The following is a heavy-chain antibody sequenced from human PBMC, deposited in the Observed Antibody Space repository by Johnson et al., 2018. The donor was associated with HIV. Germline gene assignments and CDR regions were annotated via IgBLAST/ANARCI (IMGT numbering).Heavy chain of an antibody. CDR3: ARVGISWSWRDAFDI. V-gene: IGHV3-7*01. J-gene: IGHJ3*02. D-gene: IGHD3-3*01. Sequence: VQLVESGGGLVQPGGSLRLSCAASGFTFSRYWLNWVRQAPGKGLEWVANIKHDGSEKHYVDAVKGRFTISRDNANNSLYLQMNSLRAEDTAVYYCARVGISWSWRDAFDIWGQGTMVTVSS. CDR1: GFTFSRYW. CDR2: IKHDGSEK.